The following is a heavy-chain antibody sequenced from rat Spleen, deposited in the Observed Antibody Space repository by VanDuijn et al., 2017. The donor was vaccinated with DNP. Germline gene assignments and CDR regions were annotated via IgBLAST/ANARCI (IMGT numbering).Heavy chain of an antibody. CDR3: TRSRSRGYVWWYFDL. D-gene: IGHD1-11*01. J-gene: IGHJ1*01. V-gene: IGHV2S8*01. Sequence: QVQLKESGPGLVQPSQTLSLTCTVSGFSLTSYGVSWVRQPPGKGLEWIGAISSGGTTYYNSALKSRLSIARDTSKSQVFLKMNSLQTEDTAIYFCTRSRSRGYVWWYFDLWGPGTMVTVSS. CDR1: GFSLTSYG. CDR2: ISSGGTT.